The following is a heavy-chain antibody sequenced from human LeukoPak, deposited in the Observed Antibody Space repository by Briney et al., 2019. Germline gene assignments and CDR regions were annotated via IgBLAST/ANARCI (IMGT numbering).Heavy chain of an antibody. V-gene: IGHV4-59*01. CDR3: ARSVYDWDPRYYMDV. CDR1: GGSIRSYY. D-gene: IGHD3-9*01. J-gene: IGHJ6*03. CDR2: GYHSGGT. Sequence: SETLSLTCTVSGGSIRSYYWTWIRQSPGKGLEWIGHGYHSGGTSYNPSLRSRVIISVDTSKNQFSLRLTSVTAADTAIYYCARSVYDWDPRYYMDVWGKGTTVTVSS.